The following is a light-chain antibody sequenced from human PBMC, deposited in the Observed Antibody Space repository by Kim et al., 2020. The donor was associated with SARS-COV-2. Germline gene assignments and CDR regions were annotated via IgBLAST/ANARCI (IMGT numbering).Light chain of an antibody. CDR1: QSVDSN. J-gene: IGKJ5*01. V-gene: IGKV3-15*01. CDR3: QQYRYWPIT. Sequence: EIMMTQSPATLSVSPGGGATLSCRASQSVDSNVPWYQQKTGQAPRLLMYRASTRATGVPARFSGSVSGTDFSLTISSLQSEDLALYYCQQYRYWPITFGQGTRLEIK. CDR2: RAS.